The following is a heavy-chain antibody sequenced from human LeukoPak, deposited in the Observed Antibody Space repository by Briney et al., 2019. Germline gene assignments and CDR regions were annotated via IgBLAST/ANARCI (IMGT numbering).Heavy chain of an antibody. D-gene: IGHD3-3*01. CDR1: GFTFSSYW. CDR3: ARDGDFWSGYFFPGDY. J-gene: IGHJ4*02. V-gene: IGHV3-7*01. CDR2: IKQDGSEK. Sequence: GGSLRLSCAASGFTFSSYWMSWVRQAPGKGLEWVADIKQDGSEKYYVDSVKGRFTISRDNAKNSLYLQMNSLRAEDTAVYYCARDGDFWSGYFFPGDYWGQGTLVTVSS.